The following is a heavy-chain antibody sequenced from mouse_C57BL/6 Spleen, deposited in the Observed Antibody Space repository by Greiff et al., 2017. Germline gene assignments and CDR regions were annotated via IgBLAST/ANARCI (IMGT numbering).Heavy chain of an antibody. Sequence: VQLKQSGAELVRPGASVKLSCTASGFNIKDYYMHWVKQRPEQGLEWIGRIDHEDGDTEYAPKFQGKATMTADTSSNTAYLQLSSLTSEDTAVYYCTKEGSSPRYFDVWGTGTTVTVSS. CDR2: IDHEDGDT. CDR1: GFNIKDYY. J-gene: IGHJ1*03. V-gene: IGHV14-1*01. D-gene: IGHD1-1*01. CDR3: TKEGSSPRYFDV.